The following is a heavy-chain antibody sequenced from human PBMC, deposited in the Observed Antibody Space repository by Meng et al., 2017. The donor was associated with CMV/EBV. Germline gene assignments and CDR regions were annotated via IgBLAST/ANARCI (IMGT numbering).Heavy chain of an antibody. CDR3: ARDYQLERRSDDY. D-gene: IGHD1-1*01. Sequence: GGSLRLSCAASGFTFTGYYMHWVRQAPGQGLEWMGWINPNSGGTNYAQKFQGRVTMTRDTSISTAYMELSRLRSDDTAVYYCARDYQLERRSDDYWGQGTLVTVSS. V-gene: IGHV1-2*02. CDR2: INPNSGGT. J-gene: IGHJ4*02. CDR1: GFTFTGYY.